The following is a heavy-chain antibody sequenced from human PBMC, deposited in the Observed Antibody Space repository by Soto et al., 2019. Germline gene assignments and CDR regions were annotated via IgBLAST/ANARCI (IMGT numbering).Heavy chain of an antibody. D-gene: IGHD6-19*01. CDR3: ARAIAVAGTFSWFDP. V-gene: IGHV1-18*01. J-gene: IGHJ5*02. CDR2: ISAYNGNT. Sequence: VKVSCKASCYTFTSYGISWVRQAPGQGLEWMGWISAYNGNTNYTQKLQGRVTMTTDTSTSTAYMELRSLRSDDTAVYYCARAIAVAGTFSWFDPWGQGTLVTVSS. CDR1: CYTFTSYG.